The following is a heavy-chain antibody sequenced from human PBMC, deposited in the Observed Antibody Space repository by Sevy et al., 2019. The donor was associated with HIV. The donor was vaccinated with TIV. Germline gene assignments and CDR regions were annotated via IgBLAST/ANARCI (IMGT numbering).Heavy chain of an antibody. CDR1: GFTFSNAW. CDR3: TARGYSYGLDY. D-gene: IGHD5-18*01. V-gene: IGHV3-15*01. Sequence: GGSLRLSCAASGFTFSNAWMSWVRQAPGKGLEWVGRIKSKTEGGTTDYAAPVKGRFTISRDDSKNTLYLQMNSLKTEDPAVYYCTARGYSYGLDYWGQGTLVTVSS. CDR2: IKSKTEGGTT. J-gene: IGHJ4*02.